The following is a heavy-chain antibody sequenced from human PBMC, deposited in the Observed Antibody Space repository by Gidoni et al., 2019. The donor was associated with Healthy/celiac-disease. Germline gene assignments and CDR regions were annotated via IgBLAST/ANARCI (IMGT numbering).Heavy chain of an antibody. V-gene: IGHV1-8*01. D-gene: IGHD3-10*01. CDR2: MNPNSGNT. J-gene: IGHJ5*02. CDR1: GYTFTSYD. Sequence: QVQLVQSGAEVKKPGASVKVSCKASGYTFTSYDINWVRQATGQGREWMGWMNPNSGNTGYAQKFQGRVTMTRNTSISTAYMELRSLRSEDTAVYYCARGVSYYGSGSLNWFDPWGQGTLVTVSS. CDR3: ARGVSYYGSGSLNWFDP.